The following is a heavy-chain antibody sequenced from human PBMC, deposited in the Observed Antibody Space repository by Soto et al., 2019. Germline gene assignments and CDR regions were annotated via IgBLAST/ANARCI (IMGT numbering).Heavy chain of an antibody. CDR2: IIPILGIA. CDR1: GGTFSSYT. V-gene: IGHV1-69*02. CDR3: ASSPGAGYSSSWYGWFDP. Sequence: GASVKVSCKASGGTFSSYTISWVRQAPGQGLEWMGRIIPILGIANYAQKFQGRVTITADKSTSTAYMELSSLRSEDTAVYYCASSPGAGYSSSWYGWFDPWGQGTLVTVSS. D-gene: IGHD6-13*01. J-gene: IGHJ5*02.